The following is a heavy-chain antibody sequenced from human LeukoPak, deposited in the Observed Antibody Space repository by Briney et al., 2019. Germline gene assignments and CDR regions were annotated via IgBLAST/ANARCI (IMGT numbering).Heavy chain of an antibody. CDR1: GYSFTSYW. Sequence: GESLKTSCKGSGYSFTSYWIGWVRQMPGKGLEWMGIIYPGDSDTTYSPSFQGQVTISADKSISTAYLQWSSLKASDTAMYYCASRSGRGLYGMDVWGLGTMVTVSS. CDR3: ASRSGRGLYGMDV. D-gene: IGHD2-15*01. CDR2: IYPGDSDT. V-gene: IGHV5-51*01. J-gene: IGHJ6*02.